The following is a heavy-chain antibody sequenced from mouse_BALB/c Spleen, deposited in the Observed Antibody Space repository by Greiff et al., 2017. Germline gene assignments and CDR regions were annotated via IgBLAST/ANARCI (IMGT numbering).Heavy chain of an antibody. Sequence: EVMLVESGGDLVKPGGSLKLSCAASGFTFSSYGMSWVRQTPDKRLEWVATISSGGSYTYYPDSVKGRFTISRDNAKNTLYLQMSSLKSEDTAMYYCARKGIHLKAMDYWGQGTSVTVSS. V-gene: IGHV5-6*01. CDR3: ARKGIHLKAMDY. CDR2: ISSGGSYT. D-gene: IGHD1-2*01. CDR1: GFTFSSYG. J-gene: IGHJ4*01.